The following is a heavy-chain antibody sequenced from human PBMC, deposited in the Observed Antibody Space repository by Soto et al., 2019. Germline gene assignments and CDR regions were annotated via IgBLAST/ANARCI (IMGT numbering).Heavy chain of an antibody. D-gene: IGHD3-10*01. CDR2: IKSKTDGGTT. J-gene: IGHJ4*02. CDR1: GFTFSNAW. Sequence: PGGSLRLSCAASGFTFSNAWMSWVRQAPGKGLEWVGRIKSKTDGGTTDYAAPVKGRFTISRDDSKNTLYLQMKSLKTEDTAVYYSTTDKPRSWFGALSYWGQGTLVTVSS. CDR3: TTDKPRSWFGALSY. V-gene: IGHV3-15*01.